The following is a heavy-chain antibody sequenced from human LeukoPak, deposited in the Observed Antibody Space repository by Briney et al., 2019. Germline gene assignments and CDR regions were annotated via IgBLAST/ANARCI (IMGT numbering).Heavy chain of an antibody. CDR3: GGSGSYYRLDY. V-gene: IGHV3-23*01. CDR1: GFTFSTYV. J-gene: IGHJ4*02. D-gene: IGHD3-10*01. Sequence: QPGGSLRLSCAASGFTFSTYVMTWVRQAPGKGLEWVSAISGSGGSTYNAGSVKGRFTLSRDNSKNTLYLQMNSLRAEDTAVYYCGGSGSYYRLDYWGQGTLVTVSS. CDR2: ISGSGGST.